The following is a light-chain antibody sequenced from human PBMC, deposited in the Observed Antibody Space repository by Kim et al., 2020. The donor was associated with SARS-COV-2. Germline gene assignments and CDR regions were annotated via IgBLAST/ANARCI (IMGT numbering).Light chain of an antibody. J-gene: IGKJ1*01. CDR3: QQYNKWPLT. V-gene: IGKV3D-15*01. Sequence: EIVVTQSPATLSVSPGERATLSCRASQSVSSNLAWYQQKPGQAPRLLIYGASTRATGIPARFSGSGSGTEFTLTISSLQSEDFAVYYCQQYNKWPLTFGQGTKVDIK. CDR1: QSVSSN. CDR2: GAS.